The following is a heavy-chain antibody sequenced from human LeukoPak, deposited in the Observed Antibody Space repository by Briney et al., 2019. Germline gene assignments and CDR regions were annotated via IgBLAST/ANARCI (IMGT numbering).Heavy chain of an antibody. J-gene: IGHJ4*02. D-gene: IGHD6-13*01. CDR1: GGSISSSSYY. CDR2: IYYSGST. Sequence: SETLSLTCTVSGGSISSSSYYWGWIRQPPGKGLEWIGSIYYSGSTYYNPSLKSRVTISVDTSKNQFSLKLSSVTAADTAVYYCAVIAAAQTTVGYWGQGTLVTVSS. V-gene: IGHV4-39*07. CDR3: AVIAAAQTTVGY.